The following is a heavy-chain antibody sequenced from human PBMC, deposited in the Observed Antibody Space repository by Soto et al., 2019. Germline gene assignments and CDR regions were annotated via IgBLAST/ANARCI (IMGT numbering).Heavy chain of an antibody. CDR2: IYSGGST. Sequence: PGGSLRLSCAASGFTVSSNYMSWVRQAPGKGLEWVSVIYSGGSTYYADSVKGRFTISRDNSKNTLYLQMNSLRAEDTAVYYCARILGIVATTRNAFDIWGQGTMVTVSS. D-gene: IGHD5-12*01. CDR1: GFTVSSNY. V-gene: IGHV3-53*01. J-gene: IGHJ3*02. CDR3: ARILGIVATTRNAFDI.